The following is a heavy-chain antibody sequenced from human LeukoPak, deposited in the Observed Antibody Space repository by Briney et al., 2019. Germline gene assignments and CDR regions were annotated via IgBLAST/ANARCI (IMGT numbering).Heavy chain of an antibody. CDR1: GFTVSSNY. CDR3: GGGGDYSYDLAH. D-gene: IGHD5-18*01. Sequence: GGSLRLSCAASGFTVSSNYMSWVRQAPGKGLEWVSVFYPDGTTSYAASVKGRFTISRDNYKNTLYLQKNSLRAEDTAVSCWGGGGDYSYDLAHWGQGTLVTVSS. V-gene: IGHV3-66*01. CDR2: FYPDGTT. J-gene: IGHJ4*02.